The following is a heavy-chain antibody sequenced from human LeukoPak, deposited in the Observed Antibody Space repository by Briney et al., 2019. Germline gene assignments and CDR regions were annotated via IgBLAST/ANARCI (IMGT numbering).Heavy chain of an antibody. CDR3: ARDSGGKAAEAFDI. D-gene: IGHD3-16*01. CDR1: GYTFTSYG. Sequence: ASVKVSCKASGYTFTSYGISWVRQAPGQGLEWMGWISAYNGNTNYAQKLQGRVTMTTDTSTSTAYMELRSLRSDDTTVYYCARDSGGKAAEAFDIWGQGTMVTVSS. V-gene: IGHV1-18*01. J-gene: IGHJ3*02. CDR2: ISAYNGNT.